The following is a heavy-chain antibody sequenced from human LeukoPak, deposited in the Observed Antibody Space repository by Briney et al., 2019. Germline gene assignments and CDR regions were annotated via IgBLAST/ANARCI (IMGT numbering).Heavy chain of an antibody. CDR1: GGSITNYY. V-gene: IGHV4-59*05. CDR2: IYYSGST. CDR3: ARQGWFGELLSPLDY. Sequence: PSETLSLTCTVSGGSITNYYWSWIRQTPGKGLEWIGSIYYSGSTYYNPSLKSRVTISVDTSKNQFSLKLSSVTASDTAVYYCARQGWFGELLSPLDYWGQGTLVTVSS. D-gene: IGHD3-10*01. J-gene: IGHJ4*02.